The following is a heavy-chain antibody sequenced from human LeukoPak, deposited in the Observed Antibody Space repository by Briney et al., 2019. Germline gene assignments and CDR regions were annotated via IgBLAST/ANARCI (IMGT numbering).Heavy chain of an antibody. CDR2: INSDGSST. Sequence: GGSLRLSCAASGFTFSSYWMHWVRQAPGKGLVWVSRINSDGSSTSYADSVKGRFTISRDNAKNTLYLQMNSLRAEDTAVYYCARVAAAGTPWYYYYGMDVWGQGTTVTVSS. V-gene: IGHV3-74*01. CDR1: GFTFSSYW. J-gene: IGHJ6*02. CDR3: ARVAAAGTPWYYYYGMDV. D-gene: IGHD6-13*01.